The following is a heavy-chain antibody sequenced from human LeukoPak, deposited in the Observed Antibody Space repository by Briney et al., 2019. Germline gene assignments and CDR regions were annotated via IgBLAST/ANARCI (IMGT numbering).Heavy chain of an antibody. D-gene: IGHD2-2*01. CDR2: ISHSGST. CDR3: ARDYCPSANCQGFFDY. V-gene: IGHV4-4*02. J-gene: IGHJ4*02. Sequence: SGTLSLTCAVSGGSIRSTDWWSWVRPPPGKGLEWIGEISHSGSTNYNPSLKSRVTMSVDKSKNQFSLNLSSVTAADTAMYYCARDYCPSANCQGFFDYWGQGTLVTVSS. CDR1: GGSIRSTDW.